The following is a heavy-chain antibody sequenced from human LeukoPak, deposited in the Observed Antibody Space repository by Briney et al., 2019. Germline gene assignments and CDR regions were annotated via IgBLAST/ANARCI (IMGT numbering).Heavy chain of an antibody. CDR3: ARVPNIYGSGSY. CDR1: GYTFTNYG. V-gene: IGHV1-18*01. D-gene: IGHD3-10*01. J-gene: IGHJ4*02. CDR2: ISACNGNT. Sequence: ASVKVSCKASGYTFTNYGISWVRQAPGQGLEWMGWISACNGNTNYAQNLQGRVTMTTDTSTSTAYMELRSLRSEDTAVYYCARVPNIYGSGSYWGQGTLVTVSS.